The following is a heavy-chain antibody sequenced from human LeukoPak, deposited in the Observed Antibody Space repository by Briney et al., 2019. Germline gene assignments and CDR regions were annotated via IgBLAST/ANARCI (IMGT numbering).Heavy chain of an antibody. CDR3: ARETTVTKLIWFFDL. D-gene: IGHD4-17*01. V-gene: IGHV4-4*07. CDR1: DDSISSYY. Sequence: SETLSLTCTVSDDSISSYYWSWIRQPAGKGLEWIGRIHTSGSTKYSPILKSRVAMSIDMSKNQFHLRLNSVSAADTATYYCARETTVTKLIWFFDLWGRGALVTVSS. CDR2: IHTSGST. J-gene: IGHJ2*01.